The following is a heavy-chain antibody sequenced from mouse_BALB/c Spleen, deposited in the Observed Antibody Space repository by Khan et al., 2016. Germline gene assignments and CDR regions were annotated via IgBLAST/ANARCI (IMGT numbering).Heavy chain of an antibody. CDR2: KWGDGTT. CDR1: GFSLIAYG. Sequence: QVQLKQSGPGLVAPSQSLSITCTVSGFSLIAYGVNWVRQPPGKSLEWRGMKWGDGTTDYNSALKSRLNITKDNSKSQVFLKMNSLQTDDTARYYCARDGWGYYAMDYWGQGTSVTVSS. J-gene: IGHJ4*01. V-gene: IGHV2-6-7*01. CDR3: ARDGWGYYAMDY. D-gene: IGHD2-2*01.